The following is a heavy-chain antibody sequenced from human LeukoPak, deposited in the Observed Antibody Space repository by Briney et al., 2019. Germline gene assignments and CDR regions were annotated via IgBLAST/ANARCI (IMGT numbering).Heavy chain of an antibody. V-gene: IGHV4-59*01. CDR1: GGSISSYY. CDR2: IYYSGST. J-gene: IGHJ4*02. D-gene: IGHD5-18*01. CDR3: ARVDTAMAYFDY. Sequence: SETLTLTCTVSGGSISSYYWSWIRQPPGKGLEWIGYIYYSGSTNYNPSLKSRVTISVDTSKNQFSLKLSAVTAADTAVYYCARVDTAMAYFDYSGQGTLVTVSS.